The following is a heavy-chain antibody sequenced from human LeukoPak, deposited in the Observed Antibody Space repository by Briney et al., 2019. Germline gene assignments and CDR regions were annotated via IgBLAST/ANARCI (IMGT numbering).Heavy chain of an antibody. CDR2: IKHDGSEK. Sequence: GGSLRLSCATSGFTFHKHWLTWVRQAPGKGLEWVANIKHDGSEKYYVDSEKGRFTISRDNANNSVSLLMSSLRVDDTAVYYCTVLGYWGQGALVTVSS. CDR1: GFTFHKHW. J-gene: IGHJ4*02. D-gene: IGHD3-16*01. CDR3: TVLGY. V-gene: IGHV3-7*01.